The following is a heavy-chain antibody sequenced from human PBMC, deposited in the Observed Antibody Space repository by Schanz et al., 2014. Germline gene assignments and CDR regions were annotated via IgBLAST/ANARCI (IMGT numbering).Heavy chain of an antibody. Sequence: EAHLVESGGGLVKPGGSLRLSCAASGFTFSSHWMHWVRQDPGKGLVWVARINSVGSNTDYADSVTGRFTISRDNAKNTLYLQMNTLRAEDTAVYYCARAGYCTSVSCSLFVSDYWGQGTLVTVSS. J-gene: IGHJ4*02. CDR3: ARAGYCTSVSCSLFVSDY. V-gene: IGHV3-74*02. D-gene: IGHD2-2*03. CDR2: INSVGSNT. CDR1: GFTFSSHW.